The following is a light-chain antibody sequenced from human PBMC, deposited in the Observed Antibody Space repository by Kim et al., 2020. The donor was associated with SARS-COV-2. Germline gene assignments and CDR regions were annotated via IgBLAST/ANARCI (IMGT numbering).Light chain of an antibody. CDR3: QSFDSSLSTYV. J-gene: IGLJ1*01. V-gene: IGLV1-40*01. CDR2: GNT. Sequence: TVTISCTGSSSNIVTVYDVHWYQHLPGIAPKLLIFGNTNRPSGVPDRFSGSKSGTSAYLAITGLQAEDEADYYCQSFDSSLSTYVFGSGTKVTVL. CDR1: SSNIVTVYD.